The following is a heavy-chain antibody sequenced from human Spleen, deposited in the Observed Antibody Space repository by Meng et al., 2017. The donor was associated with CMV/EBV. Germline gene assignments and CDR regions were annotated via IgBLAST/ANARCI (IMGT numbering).Heavy chain of an antibody. Sequence: GGSLRLSCAASGFTFNAYFMHWVRHAPGKGLEWVAVISFDENKKYYADSVKGRFTISRDNSKNTLFLQMSSLRAEDTAVYYCWGVGATTGMNDYWGQGTLVTVSS. CDR3: WGVGATTGMNDY. CDR1: GFTFNAYF. V-gene: IGHV3-30-3*01. CDR2: ISFDENKK. J-gene: IGHJ4*02. D-gene: IGHD1-26*01.